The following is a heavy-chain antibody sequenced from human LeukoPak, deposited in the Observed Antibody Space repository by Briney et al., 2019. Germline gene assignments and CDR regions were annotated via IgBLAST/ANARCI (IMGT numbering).Heavy chain of an antibody. CDR1: GGSFSGYY. V-gene: IGHV4-34*01. CDR3: ARGVNNWNIDVVDI. Sequence: PSETLSLTCAVYGGSFSGYYWSWIRKPPGKGLEWIGEINHSGRTDYNPSLKSRVTISVDTSKNQFSLKLSSVTAAETAVYFCARGVNNWNIDVVDIWGQGTMVTVSS. CDR2: INHSGRT. J-gene: IGHJ3*02. D-gene: IGHD1/OR15-1a*01.